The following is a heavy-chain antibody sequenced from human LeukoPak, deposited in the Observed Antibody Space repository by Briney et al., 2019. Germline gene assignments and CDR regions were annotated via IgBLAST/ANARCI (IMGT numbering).Heavy chain of an antibody. CDR2: ISGYGDNT. CDR1: GFSFSDYA. J-gene: IGHJ4*02. Sequence: GGSLRLSCATSGFSFSDYAMTWVRQAPGKGLEWVSDISGYGDNTYYADSVKGRFTISRDSSKNTLYLQMDSLRADDTALYYCARAPRGYQWFVEYWGQGTLVTVSS. D-gene: IGHD6-19*01. V-gene: IGHV3-23*01. CDR3: ARAPRGYQWFVEY.